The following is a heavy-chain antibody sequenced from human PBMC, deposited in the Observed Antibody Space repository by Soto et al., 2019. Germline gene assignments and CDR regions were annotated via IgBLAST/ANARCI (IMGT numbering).Heavy chain of an antibody. CDR1: GGSVGDYD. D-gene: IGHD3-9*01. V-gene: IGHV4-34*01. CDR2: INHGGST. CDR3: AKGCQGTGYYNYDY. Sequence: WVPLAQPWTGDGGSVGDYDGRWIRQHAGKGLGGIGKINHGGSTNYTPSLKRRVTISVDTSKNPFSLQLSSVTAADTAVYYCAKGCQGTGYYNYDYWGQGTLVTVSS. J-gene: IGHJ4*02.